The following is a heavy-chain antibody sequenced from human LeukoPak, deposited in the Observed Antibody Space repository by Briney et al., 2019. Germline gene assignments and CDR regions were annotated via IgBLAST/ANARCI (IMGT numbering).Heavy chain of an antibody. V-gene: IGHV3-23*01. CDR1: GFTFSSYD. Sequence: PGGSLRLSCAASGFTFSSYDMHWVRQATGKGLEWVSAISGSGGSTYYADSVKGRFTISRDNSKNTLYLQMNSLRAEDTAVYYCAKDSGSSGWYYPPLSSSDAFDIWGQGTMVTVSS. CDR3: AKDSGSSGWYYPPLSSSDAFDI. CDR2: ISGSGGST. J-gene: IGHJ3*02. D-gene: IGHD6-19*01.